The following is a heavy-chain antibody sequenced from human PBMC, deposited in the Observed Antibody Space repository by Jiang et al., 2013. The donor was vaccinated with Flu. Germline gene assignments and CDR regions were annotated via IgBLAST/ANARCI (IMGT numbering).Heavy chain of an antibody. Sequence: LLKPSETLSLTCAVSGYSISSGYYWGWIRQPPGKGLEWIGSIYHSGSTYYNPSLKSRVTISVDTSKNQFSLKLSSVTAADTAVYYCAGGELLDYWGQGTLVTVSS. CDR3: AGGELLDY. D-gene: IGHD1-26*01. V-gene: IGHV4-38-2*01. J-gene: IGHJ4*02. CDR1: GYSISSGYY. CDR2: IYHSGST.